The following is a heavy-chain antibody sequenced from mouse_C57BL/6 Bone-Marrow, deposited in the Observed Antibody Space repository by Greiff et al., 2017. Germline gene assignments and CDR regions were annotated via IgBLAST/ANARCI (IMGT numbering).Heavy chain of an antibody. Sequence: DVKLVESGGGLVKPGGSLKLSCAASGFTFSSYAMSWVRQTPEKRLEWVATISDGGSYTYYPDNVKGRFTISRDNAKNNLYLQMLHLKADDTAMYYCAREGGRRAFDYWGQGTTLTVSS. J-gene: IGHJ2*01. CDR2: ISDGGSYT. CDR3: AREGGRRAFDY. CDR1: GFTFSSYA. D-gene: IGHD1-1*01. V-gene: IGHV5-4*01.